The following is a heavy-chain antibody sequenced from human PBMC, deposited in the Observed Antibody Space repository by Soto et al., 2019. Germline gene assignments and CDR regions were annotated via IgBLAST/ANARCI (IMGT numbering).Heavy chain of an antibody. V-gene: IGHV4-4*02. CDR2: VYHSGST. D-gene: IGHD3-10*01. J-gene: IGHJ6*02. CDR1: GGSISSSNW. Sequence: SETLSLTCAVSGGSISSSNWWSWVRQPPGKGLEWIGEVYHSGSTNYNPSLKSRVTIPVDKSKNQFSLNLNSVNAADTAVYYCARDSRGAYYYYGMDVWGQGTTVTVSS. CDR3: ARDSRGAYYYYGMDV.